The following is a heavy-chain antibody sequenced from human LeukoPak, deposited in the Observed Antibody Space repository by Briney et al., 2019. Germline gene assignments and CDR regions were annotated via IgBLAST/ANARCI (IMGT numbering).Heavy chain of an antibody. V-gene: IGHV3-21*01. J-gene: IGHJ5*02. CDR1: GFTFSSYS. CDR2: ISSSISYI. CDR3: ARGFSPIAAAEISWFDP. Sequence: GGSLRLSCAASGFTFSSYSMNWVRQAPGRGLEWVSSISSSISYIYYADSVKGRFTISRDNAKNSLYLQMNSLRAEDTAVYYCARGFSPIAAAEISWFDPWGQGTLVTVSS. D-gene: IGHD6-13*01.